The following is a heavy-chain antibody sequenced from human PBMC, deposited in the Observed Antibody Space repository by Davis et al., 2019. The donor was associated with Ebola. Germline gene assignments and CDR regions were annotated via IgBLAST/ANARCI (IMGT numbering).Heavy chain of an antibody. V-gene: IGHV4-34*01. CDR3: ASQRYNWNFDRNWFDP. D-gene: IGHD1-7*01. Sequence: PSETLSLTCAVYGGSFSGYYWSWIRQPPGKGLEWIGEINHSGSTNYNPSLKSRVTISVDTSKNQFSLKLSSVTAADTAVYYCASQRYNWNFDRNWFDPWGQGTLVTVSS. J-gene: IGHJ5*02. CDR1: GGSFSGYY. CDR2: INHSGST.